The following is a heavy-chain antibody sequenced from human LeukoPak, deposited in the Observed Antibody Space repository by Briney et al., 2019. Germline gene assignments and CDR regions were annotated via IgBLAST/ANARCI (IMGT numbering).Heavy chain of an antibody. Sequence: GRSLRLSCAASGFTFDDYVMHWVRQAPGKGLEWVSAISGSGGSTYYADSVKGRFTISRDNSKNTLYLQMNSLRAEDTAVYYCAKKTPAVYFDYWGQGTLVTVSS. CDR2: ISGSGGST. V-gene: IGHV3-23*01. J-gene: IGHJ4*02. CDR1: GFTFDDYV. CDR3: AKKTPAVYFDY.